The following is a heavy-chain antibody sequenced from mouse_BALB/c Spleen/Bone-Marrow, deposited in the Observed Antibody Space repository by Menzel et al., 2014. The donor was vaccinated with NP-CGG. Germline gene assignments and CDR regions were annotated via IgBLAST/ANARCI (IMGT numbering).Heavy chain of an antibody. D-gene: IGHD2-4*01. CDR2: INPYNGDT. Sequence: VQLKDSGPELVKPGASVKISCKASGYSFTGYFMNWVMQSHGKSLEWIGRINPYNGDTFYNQKFNGKATLTVDKSSNTAHMELRNLASEDSAVYYCARIYDYDGGALFAYWGQGTLVTVSA. V-gene: IGHV1-20*02. J-gene: IGHJ3*01. CDR1: GYSFTGYF. CDR3: ARIYDYDGGALFAY.